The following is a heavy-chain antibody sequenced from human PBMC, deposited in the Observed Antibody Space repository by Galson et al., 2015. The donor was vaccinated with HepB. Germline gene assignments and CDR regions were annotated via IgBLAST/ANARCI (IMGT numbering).Heavy chain of an antibody. J-gene: IGHJ6*02. CDR2: IYSGGST. V-gene: IGHV3-66*01. Sequence: SLRLSCAASGFTVSSNYKSWVRQAPGKGLEWVSVIYSGGSTYYADSVKGRFTISRDNSKNTLYLQMNSLRAEDTAVYYCARDLGKSYYGMDVWGQGTTVTVSS. D-gene: IGHD4-23*01. CDR1: GFTVSSNY. CDR3: ARDLGKSYYGMDV.